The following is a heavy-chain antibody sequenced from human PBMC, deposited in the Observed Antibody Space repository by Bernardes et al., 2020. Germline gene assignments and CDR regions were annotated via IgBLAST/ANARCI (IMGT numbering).Heavy chain of an antibody. D-gene: IGHD3-10*01. CDR3: AAARGSHAFDI. CDR1: GFTFTSSA. CDR2: IVVGSGNT. Sequence: SVKVSCKASGFTFTSSAVQWVRQARGQRLEWIGWIVVGSGNTNYAQKFQERVTITRDMSTSTAYMELSSLRSEDTTVYYCAAARGSHAFDIWGQGTMVTVSS. V-gene: IGHV1-58*01. J-gene: IGHJ3*02.